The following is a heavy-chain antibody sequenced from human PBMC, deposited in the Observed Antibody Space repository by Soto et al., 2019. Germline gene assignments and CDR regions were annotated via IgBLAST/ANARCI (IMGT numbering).Heavy chain of an antibody. CDR3: ARDANYYFDY. J-gene: IGHJ4*02. Sequence: GGSLRLSCAASGFTFSNYGMHWVRQAPGKGLEWVALIWYDGNNKHYAESVKGRFIISRDNSRNMVYLQMNSLRAEDTAVYYCARDANYYFDYWGQGTLVTVSS. V-gene: IGHV3-33*01. CDR2: IWYDGNNK. CDR1: GFTFSNYG.